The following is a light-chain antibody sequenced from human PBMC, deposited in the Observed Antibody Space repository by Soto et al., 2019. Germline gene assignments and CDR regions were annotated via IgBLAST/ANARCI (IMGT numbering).Light chain of an antibody. V-gene: IGKV1-27*01. CDR2: AAS. J-gene: IGKJ4*01. CDR3: QEYNSAPLT. CDR1: HSIGVY. Sequence: DIPVTQSPSSLSASLGDRVTITCRANHSIGVYLAWLQQQPGKVPKLLIYAASALQSGVPSRFSGSGSGTDFTLTISSLQPEDIATSYCQEYNSAPLTFGGGNKVEI.